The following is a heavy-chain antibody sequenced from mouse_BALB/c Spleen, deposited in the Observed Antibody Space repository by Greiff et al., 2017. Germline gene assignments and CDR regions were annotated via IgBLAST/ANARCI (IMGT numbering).Heavy chain of an antibody. CDR3: TRPDY. CDR1: GYTFTDYE. V-gene: IGHV1-15*01. Sequence: VQLQQSGAELVRPGASVTLSCKASGYTFTDYEMHWVKQTPVHGLEWIGAIDPETGGTAYNQKFKGKATLTADKSSSTAYMELRSLTSEDSAVYYCTRPDYWGQGTTLTVSS. CDR2: IDPETGGT. J-gene: IGHJ2*01.